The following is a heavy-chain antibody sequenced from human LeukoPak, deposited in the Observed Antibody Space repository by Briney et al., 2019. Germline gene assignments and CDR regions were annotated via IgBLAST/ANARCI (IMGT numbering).Heavy chain of an antibody. V-gene: IGHV4-59*08. Sequence: SETLSLTCTVSGGSISSYYWSWIRQPPGKGLEWIGYIYYSGSTNYNPSLKSRVTISVDTSKNQFSLKLSSVTAADTAVYYCARWVMFEWFGELLDAFDIWGQGTMVTVSS. D-gene: IGHD3-10*01. CDR3: ARWVMFEWFGELLDAFDI. J-gene: IGHJ3*02. CDR2: IYYSGST. CDR1: GGSISSYY.